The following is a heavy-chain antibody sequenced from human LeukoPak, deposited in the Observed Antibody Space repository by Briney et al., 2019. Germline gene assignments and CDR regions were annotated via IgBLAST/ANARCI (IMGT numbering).Heavy chain of an antibody. V-gene: IGHV4-30-2*01. CDR3: ARVSASNWNSLLVRPHFDY. CDR2: IYHSGST. D-gene: IGHD1-7*01. Sequence: SQTLSLTCTVSGGSISSGGYYWSWIRQPPGKGLEWIGYIYHSGSTYYNPSLKSRVTISVDRSKNQFSLKLSSVTAADTAVYYCARVSASNWNSLLVRPHFDYWGQGTLVTVSS. J-gene: IGHJ4*02. CDR1: GGSISSGGYY.